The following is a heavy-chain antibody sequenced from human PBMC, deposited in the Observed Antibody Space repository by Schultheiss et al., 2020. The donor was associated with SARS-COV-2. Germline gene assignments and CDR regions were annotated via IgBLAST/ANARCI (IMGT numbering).Heavy chain of an antibody. CDR2: VSGSGDNT. J-gene: IGHJ4*02. CDR3: ARRSAGSDY. CDR1: GFTFSNYA. V-gene: IGHV3-23*01. Sequence: GGSLRLSCAASGFTFSNYAMSWVRQAPGQGLEWVSAVSGSGDNTYYADSVKGRFTFSRDNSENTLYLQVNSLRAEDTAIYYCARRSAGSDYWGQGTLVTGSS.